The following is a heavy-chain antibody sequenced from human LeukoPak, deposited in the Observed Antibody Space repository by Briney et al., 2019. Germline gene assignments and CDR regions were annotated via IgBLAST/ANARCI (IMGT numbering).Heavy chain of an antibody. CDR1: GYTFGTSG. D-gene: IGHD3-10*01. J-gene: IGHJ1*01. V-gene: IGHV1-18*01. Sequence: ASVTVSCKTSGYTFGTSGICWVRQAPGQGLEWMGWIRPDFRMTYYAQKVQGRVAMTADTSTRTAYLELRSLRSDDTAVYYCARDGPLGYFQDWGQGTLVTVSS. CDR2: IRPDFRMT. CDR3: ARDGPLGYFQD.